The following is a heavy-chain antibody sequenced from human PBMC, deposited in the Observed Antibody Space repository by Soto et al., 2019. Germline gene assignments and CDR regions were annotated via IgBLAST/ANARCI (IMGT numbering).Heavy chain of an antibody. Sequence: SETLSLTCTVSGDSISGSPYFWGWIRQPPGKRLEWIGSVFYDGYTLYTPSLRSRVTISVDTSKNQFSLKLTSVTVADTAVYYCARRIVATETFDYWGQGTLVTVSS. CDR2: VFYDGYT. D-gene: IGHD5-12*01. V-gene: IGHV4-39*01. J-gene: IGHJ4*02. CDR3: ARRIVATETFDY. CDR1: GDSISGSPYF.